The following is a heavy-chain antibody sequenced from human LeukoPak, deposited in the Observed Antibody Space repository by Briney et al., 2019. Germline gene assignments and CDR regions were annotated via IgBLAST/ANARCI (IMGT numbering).Heavy chain of an antibody. D-gene: IGHD6-19*01. V-gene: IGHV3-48*03. CDR1: GFTFSNYE. CDR2: ISSSGSTI. J-gene: IGHJ3*02. Sequence: GGSLRLSCAASGFTFSNYEMNWVRQAPGKGLEWVSYISSSGSTIYYADSVKGRFTISRDNAKNSLYLKMNRLRAEDTAVYYCAREPRRRIAVAGTSDAFDIWGQGTMVTVSS. CDR3: AREPRRRIAVAGTSDAFDI.